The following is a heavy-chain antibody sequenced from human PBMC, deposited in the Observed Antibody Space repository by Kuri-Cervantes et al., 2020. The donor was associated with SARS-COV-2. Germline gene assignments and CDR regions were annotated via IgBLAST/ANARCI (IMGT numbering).Heavy chain of an antibody. J-gene: IGHJ6*02. Sequence: ASVKVSCKASGYTFTGYYMHWVRQAPGQGLEWMGWINPNSGGTNYAQKLQGWVTMTRDTSISTAYMELSRLRSDDTAVYYCARGTNINYYGMDVWGQGTTVTVSS. D-gene: IGHD1/OR15-1a*01. CDR3: ARGTNINYYGMDV. V-gene: IGHV1-2*04. CDR2: INPNSGGT. CDR1: GYTFTGYY.